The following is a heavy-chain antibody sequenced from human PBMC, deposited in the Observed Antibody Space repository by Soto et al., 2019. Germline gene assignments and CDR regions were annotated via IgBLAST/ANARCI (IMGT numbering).Heavy chain of an antibody. CDR3: ARQPDFWTMFYFDY. V-gene: IGHV5-51*01. J-gene: IGHJ4*01. CDR2: IYPGDSDT. Sequence: EVQLVQSGAEVKKPGESLKISCKGSGYSFTSYWIAWVRQMPGKGLEWMGIIYPGDSDTRYSPSFQGHVTISADTSISTAYLQWSSLKASDTAIYYCARQPDFWTMFYFDYWGHRTLATVSS. D-gene: IGHD3-3*01. CDR1: GYSFTSYW.